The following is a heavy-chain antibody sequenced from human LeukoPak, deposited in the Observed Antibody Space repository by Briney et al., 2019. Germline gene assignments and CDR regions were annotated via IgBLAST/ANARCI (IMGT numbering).Heavy chain of an antibody. D-gene: IGHD6-19*01. Sequence: SETLSLTCTVSGGSISSYYWSWIRQPPGKGLEWIGYIYYSGSTNYNPSLKSRVTISVDTSKNQFSLKLSSVTAADTAVYYCARHVAVAGPFPFDYWGQGTLITVSS. CDR2: IYYSGST. J-gene: IGHJ4*02. CDR1: GGSISSYY. V-gene: IGHV4-59*08. CDR3: ARHVAVAGPFPFDY.